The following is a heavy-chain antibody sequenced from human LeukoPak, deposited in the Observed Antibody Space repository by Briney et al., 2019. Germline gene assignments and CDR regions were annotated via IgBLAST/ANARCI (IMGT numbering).Heavy chain of an antibody. D-gene: IGHD6-6*01. CDR3: AKDRSIAARRDFDY. J-gene: IGHJ4*02. CDR2: ISWNSGSI. CDR1: GFTFDDYA. Sequence: GGSLRLSCAASGFTFDDYAMHWVRQAPGKGLEWVSGISWNSGSIGYADSVKGRFTISRDNAKNSLYLQMNSLRAEDTALYYCAKDRSIAARRDFDYWGQGTLVTVSS. V-gene: IGHV3-9*01.